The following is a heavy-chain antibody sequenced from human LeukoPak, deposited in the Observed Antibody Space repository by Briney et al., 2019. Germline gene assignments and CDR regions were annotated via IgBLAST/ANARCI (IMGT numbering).Heavy chain of an antibody. J-gene: IGHJ6*03. CDR3: ARDWRVSARPGYMDV. V-gene: IGHV4-59*01. CDR1: GGSISNYY. Sequence: SETLSLTCTVSGGSISNYYWSWIRQPPGKGLEWIGYIYYSGSTKYNPSLKSRVTISVDTSKNQFSLRLSPVTAADTAVYYCARDWRVSARPGYMDVWGKGTTVTVSS. D-gene: IGHD6-6*01. CDR2: IYYSGST.